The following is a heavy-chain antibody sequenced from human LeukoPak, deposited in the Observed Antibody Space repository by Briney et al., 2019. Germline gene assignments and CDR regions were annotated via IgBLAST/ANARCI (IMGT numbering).Heavy chain of an antibody. D-gene: IGHD3-10*01. Sequence: GGSLRLSCAASGFTFDDYTMHWVRQAPGKGLERVSLISWDGGSTYYADSVKGRFTISSDNSKNSLYLQMNSLRTEDTALYFCAKDHYYGSGSYSRWVYFDYWGQGTLVTVSS. CDR1: GFTFDDYT. J-gene: IGHJ4*02. V-gene: IGHV3-43*01. CDR3: AKDHYYGSGSYSRWVYFDY. CDR2: ISWDGGST.